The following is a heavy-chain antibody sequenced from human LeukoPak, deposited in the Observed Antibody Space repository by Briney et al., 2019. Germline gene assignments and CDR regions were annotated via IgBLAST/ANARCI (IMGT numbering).Heavy chain of an antibody. D-gene: IGHD3-10*01. CDR1: GGSFSGYY. J-gene: IGHJ6*02. CDR2: INHSGST. CDR3: AASPGGEGYYYGMDV. V-gene: IGHV4-34*01. Sequence: SESLSLTCAVYGGSFSGYYWSWIRQPPGKGLEWIGEINHSGSTNYNPSLKSRVTISVDTSKNQLSLKLSSVTAADTAVYYCAASPGGEGYYYGMDVWGQGTTVTVSS.